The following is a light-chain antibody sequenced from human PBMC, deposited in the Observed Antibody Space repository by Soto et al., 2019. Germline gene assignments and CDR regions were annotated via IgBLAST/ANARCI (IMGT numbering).Light chain of an antibody. CDR2: DNN. Sequence: QSVLTQPPSVSGAPGQRVTISCTGSSSNTGPDYDVHWYQHLPGSAPKLLIYDNNNRPSGVPDRFSGSKSGTSASLAITGLPADDEGDSYCQSYDSSLSNLVVFGGGTQLTVL. CDR1: SSNTGPDYD. J-gene: IGLJ2*01. V-gene: IGLV1-40*01. CDR3: QSYDSSLSNLVV.